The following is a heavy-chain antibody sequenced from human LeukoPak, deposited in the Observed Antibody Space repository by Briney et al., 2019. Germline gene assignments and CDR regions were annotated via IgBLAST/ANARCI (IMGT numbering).Heavy chain of an antibody. V-gene: IGHV4-30-4*08. CDR3: ARHDSRIVVVTAISD. CDR2: IYYSGST. J-gene: IGHJ4*02. Sequence: SQTLSLTCTVSGGSISSGDYYWSWIRQPPGKGLEWIGYIYYSGSTYYNPSLKSRVTISVDTSKNQFSLKLSSVTAADTAVYYCARHDSRIVVVTAISDWGQGTLVTVSS. D-gene: IGHD2-21*02. CDR1: GGSISSGDYY.